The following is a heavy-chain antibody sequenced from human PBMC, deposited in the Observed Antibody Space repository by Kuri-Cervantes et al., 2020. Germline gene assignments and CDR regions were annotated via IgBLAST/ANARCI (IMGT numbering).Heavy chain of an antibody. D-gene: IGHD1-14*01. V-gene: IGHV4-31*01. CDR2: IYYSGST. J-gene: IGHJ6*03. Sequence: SETLSLTCTVSGGSISGTYYWSWIRQHPGKGLEWIGYIYYSGSTYYNPSLKSLVTISVDTSKNQFSLKLSSVTAADTAVYYCARDPEVYYLDVWGKGTTVTVSS. CDR3: ARDPEVYYLDV. CDR1: GGSISGTYY.